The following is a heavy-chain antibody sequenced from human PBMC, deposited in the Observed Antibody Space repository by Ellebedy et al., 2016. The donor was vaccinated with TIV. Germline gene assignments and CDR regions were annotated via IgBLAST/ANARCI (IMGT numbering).Heavy chain of an antibody. V-gene: IGHV1-3*01. J-gene: IGHJ5*02. CDR2: INVADGNP. CDR3: ARDPLGYCSGGSCTNNWFDP. D-gene: IGHD2-15*01. Sequence: AASVKVSCKASGYTFTKFAIHWVRQAPGQSPEYMGWINVADGNPKYSQKLHGRVTFTRDTSANTVYMHLSDLRSDDSAVYYCARDPLGYCSGGSCTNNWFDPWGQGTLVTVSS. CDR1: GYTFTKFA.